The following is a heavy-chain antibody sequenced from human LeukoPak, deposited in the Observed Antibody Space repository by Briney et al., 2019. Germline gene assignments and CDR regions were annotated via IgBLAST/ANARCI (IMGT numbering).Heavy chain of an antibody. V-gene: IGHV1-18*01. D-gene: IGHD3-16*01. Sequence: AASVKVSCKASGGTFSSSAISWVRQAPGQWPEWIGWISAYNGNTNYARKLQGRVSLTTDSGATTAYMELRSLRSDDTAIYYCSRAGGVAVAGDYWGQGTLVTVSS. CDR2: ISAYNGNT. J-gene: IGHJ4*02. CDR3: SRAGGVAVAGDY. CDR1: GGTFSSSA.